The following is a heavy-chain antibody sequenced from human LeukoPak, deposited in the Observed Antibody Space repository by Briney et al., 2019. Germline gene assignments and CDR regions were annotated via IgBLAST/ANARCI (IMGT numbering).Heavy chain of an antibody. Sequence: ASVKVSCKASGYTFTGYYMHWVRQAPGQGLEWMGWINPNSGGTNYAQKFQGRVTMTRDTSISTAYMELSRLRSDDTAVYYCASLVYSSGWHYFDYWGQGTLVTVSS. CDR1: GYTFTGYY. CDR2: INPNSGGT. J-gene: IGHJ4*02. CDR3: ASLVYSSGWHYFDY. V-gene: IGHV1-2*02. D-gene: IGHD6-19*01.